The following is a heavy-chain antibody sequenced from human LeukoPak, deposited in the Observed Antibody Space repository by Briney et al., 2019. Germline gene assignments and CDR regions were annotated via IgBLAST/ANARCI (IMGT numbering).Heavy chain of an antibody. CDR1: GFTFSSYT. CDR3: ARGNSGLDY. Sequence: GGSLRLSCAASGFTFSSYTMNWVRQAPGKGLEWVSSIISSNYIYYADSVKGRFTISRDDAKNSLYLQMNSLRAEDTAVYYCARGNSGLDYWAREPWSPSPQ. J-gene: IGHJ4*02. CDR2: IISSNYI. V-gene: IGHV3-21*01. D-gene: IGHD1-26*01.